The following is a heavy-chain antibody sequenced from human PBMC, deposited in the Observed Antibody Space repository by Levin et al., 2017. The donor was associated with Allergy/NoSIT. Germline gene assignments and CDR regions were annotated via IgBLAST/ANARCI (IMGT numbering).Heavy chain of an antibody. D-gene: IGHD6-13*01. Sequence: GGSLRLSCAASGFTFSSAWMSWVRQAPGKGLEWVGRIKTRTAGGTTDYAAPVKGRFTISRDDSKNTLYLQMNSLKTEDTAVYYCLPEIDSSWDGAYYNWGQGSLVTVSS. CDR2: IKTRTAGGTT. CDR1: GFTFSSAW. V-gene: IGHV3-15*01. J-gene: IGHJ4*02. CDR3: LPEIDSSWDGAYYN.